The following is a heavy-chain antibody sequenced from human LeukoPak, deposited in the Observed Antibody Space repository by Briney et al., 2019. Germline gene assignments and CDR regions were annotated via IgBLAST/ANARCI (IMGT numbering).Heavy chain of an antibody. D-gene: IGHD3-16*01. CDR3: ARRGLYDYVWGSRSYYFDY. CDR1: GGSISSSSYY. Sequence: PSETLSLTCTVSGGSISSSSYYWSWIRQPPGKGLEWIGYIYYSGSTNYNPSLKSRFTISVDTSKNQFSLKLSSVTAADTAVYYCARRGLYDYVWGSRSYYFDYWGQGTLVTVSS. V-gene: IGHV4-61*05. J-gene: IGHJ4*02. CDR2: IYYSGST.